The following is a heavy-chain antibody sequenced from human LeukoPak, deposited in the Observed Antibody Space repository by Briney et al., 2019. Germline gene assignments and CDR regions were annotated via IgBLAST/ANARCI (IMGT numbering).Heavy chain of an antibody. J-gene: IGHJ4*02. CDR1: GGSISSYY. CDR3: ARDTMVRGANYYFDY. D-gene: IGHD3-10*01. CDR2: IYTSGST. V-gene: IGHV4-4*07. Sequence: SETLSLTCTVSGGSISSYYWSWIRQPAGKGLEWIGRIYTSGSTNYNPSLKSRVTMSVDTSKNQFSLKLSSVAAADTAVYYCARDTMVRGANYYFDYWGQGTLVTVSS.